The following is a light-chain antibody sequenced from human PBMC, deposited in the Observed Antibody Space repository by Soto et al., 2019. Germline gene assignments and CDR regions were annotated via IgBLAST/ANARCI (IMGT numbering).Light chain of an antibody. V-gene: IGLV2-14*01. Sequence: QSALTQPASVSGSPGQSITISCTGTSSDVGGSNYVSWYQQLPGKAPKLMIYDVSDRPSGVSNLFSGSKSGNTASLTISGLQAEDEADYYCSSYTSSSLYVFGTGTKLTVL. J-gene: IGLJ1*01. CDR3: SSYTSSSLYV. CDR1: SSDVGGSNY. CDR2: DVS.